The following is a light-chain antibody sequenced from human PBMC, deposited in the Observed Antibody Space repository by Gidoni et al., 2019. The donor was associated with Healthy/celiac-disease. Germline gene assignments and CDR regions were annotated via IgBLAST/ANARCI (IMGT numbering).Light chain of an antibody. CDR3: QQYNNWPPYT. Sequence: EIVLTQSPATLSVSPGERATLSCRASQSVSSNLAWYQQKPGQAPRLLIYGASTRATGIPARCSGSGSGTEFTLTISSLQSEDFAVYYCQQYNNWPPYTFGQGTKLEIE. CDR1: QSVSSN. V-gene: IGKV3-15*01. J-gene: IGKJ2*01. CDR2: GAS.